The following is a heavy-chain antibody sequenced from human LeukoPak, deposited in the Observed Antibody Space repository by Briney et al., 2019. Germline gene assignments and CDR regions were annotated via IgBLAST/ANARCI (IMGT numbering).Heavy chain of an antibody. J-gene: IGHJ4*02. D-gene: IGHD5-24*01. Sequence: GRSLRLSCAASGFTFSSYAIHWVRQAPGKGLEWVAVISYDGSNKYYADSVKGRFTISRDNSKNTLFLQMNSLRAEDTAVFYCARVPRRDGYKGGFDYWGQGTLVTVSS. CDR2: ISYDGSNK. V-gene: IGHV3-30*04. CDR3: ARVPRRDGYKGGFDY. CDR1: GFTFSSYA.